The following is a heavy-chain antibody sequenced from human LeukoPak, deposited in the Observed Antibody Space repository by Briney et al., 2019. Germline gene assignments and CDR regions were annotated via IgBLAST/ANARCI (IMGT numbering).Heavy chain of an antibody. CDR3: AKDRGYFSGDYYMDV. J-gene: IGHJ6*03. V-gene: IGHV3-21*01. CDR2: ISSSSSYI. Sequence: PGGSLRLSCAASGFTFSSYSMNWVRQAPGKGLEWVSSISSSSSYIYYADSVKGRFTISRDNSKNTLYLQMNSLRAEDTAVYYCAKDRGYFSGDYYMDVWGKGTTVTISS. D-gene: IGHD3-3*01. CDR1: GFTFSSYS.